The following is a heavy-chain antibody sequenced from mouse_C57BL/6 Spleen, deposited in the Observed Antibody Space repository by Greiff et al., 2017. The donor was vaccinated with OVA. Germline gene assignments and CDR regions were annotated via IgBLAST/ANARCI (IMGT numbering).Heavy chain of an antibody. V-gene: IGHV14-2*01. J-gene: IGHJ4*01. CDR2: IDPEEGEK. CDR3: ARTAGGWLDYAMGY. D-gene: IGHD2-3*01. CDR1: GFNIKDYY. Sequence: EVQLQQSGAELVKPGASVKLSCTASGFNIKDYYMHWVKQRTEQGLEWIGRIDPEEGEKKHAPKFQGKATITADTSSNTAYLQLSSLTSEDTAVYYCARTAGGWLDYAMGYWGQGTSVTVSS.